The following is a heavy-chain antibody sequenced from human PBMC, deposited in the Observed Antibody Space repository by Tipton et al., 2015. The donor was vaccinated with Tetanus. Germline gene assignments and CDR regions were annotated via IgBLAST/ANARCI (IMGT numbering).Heavy chain of an antibody. CDR2: IYQTGTT. CDR3: ARAAGFLGLTHDF. V-gene: IGHV4-30-4*01. CDR1: GASFSSGDYY. J-gene: IGHJ4*02. Sequence: TLSLTCTVSGASFSSGDYYWSWIRKPPGKDLEWIGYIYQTGTTYYNPSLKGRVTISMDRSNTQFSLRLDSLTAADTAVYYCARAAGFLGLTHDFWGRGTQVIVSS. D-gene: IGHD2/OR15-2a*01.